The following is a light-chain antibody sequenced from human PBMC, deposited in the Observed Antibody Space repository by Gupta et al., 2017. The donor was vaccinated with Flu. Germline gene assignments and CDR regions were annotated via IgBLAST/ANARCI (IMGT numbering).Light chain of an antibody. CDR1: SSNIGSNT. Sequence: SVLTPPPSASGTPGQRVTISCSGSSSNIGSNTVTWYQQLPGTAPKLLIYSNNQRPSGVPDRFSGSKSGTSASLAISGLQAEDEADYYCAAWDDSRNGWVFGGGTKLTVL. CDR3: AAWDDSRNGWV. J-gene: IGLJ3*02. CDR2: SNN. V-gene: IGLV1-44*01.